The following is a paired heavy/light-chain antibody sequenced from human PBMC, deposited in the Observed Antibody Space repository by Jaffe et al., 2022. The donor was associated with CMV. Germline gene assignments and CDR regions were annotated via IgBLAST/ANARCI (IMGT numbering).Heavy chain of an antibody. CDR3: ARGGMVVAPGVLTTLDL. Sequence: QVHLIQSGAEVKKPGSSVKVSCKASGGTFSSYAVSWVRQAPGQGFEWIGGISPIFGTTNSAQKFQGRVTLTADESTGTAYLDLSSLRSQDTAVYYCARGGMVVAPGVLTTLDLWGQGTLVIVSS. CDR2: ISPIFGTT. CDR1: GGTFSSYA. D-gene: IGHD2-15*01. J-gene: IGHJ5*02. V-gene: IGHV1-69*01.
Light chain of an antibody. Sequence: DIVLTQSPGTLSLSPGERATLSCRASQSVANNYLAWYQQKPGQAPRLLIYGASSRAIGIPDRFSGSGSGTDFTLTISRLEPEDFAVYYCQQYGGSPSTFGGGTKVDVK. V-gene: IGKV3-20*01. CDR2: GAS. CDR3: QQYGGSPST. J-gene: IGKJ4*01. CDR1: QSVANNY.